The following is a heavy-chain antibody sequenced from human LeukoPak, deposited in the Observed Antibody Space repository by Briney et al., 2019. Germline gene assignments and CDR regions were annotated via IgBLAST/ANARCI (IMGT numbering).Heavy chain of an antibody. CDR2: INPSGGST. CDR1: GYTFTSYY. J-gene: IGHJ5*02. Sequence: ASVKVSCKASGYTFTSYYMHWVRQAPGQGLEWMGIINPSGGSTSYAQKFQGRVTMTRDTSTSTVYMELSSLRSEDTAVYYCAREGQQQLVLGWFDPWGQGTLVTVSS. V-gene: IGHV1-46*01. CDR3: AREGQQQLVLGWFDP. D-gene: IGHD6-13*01.